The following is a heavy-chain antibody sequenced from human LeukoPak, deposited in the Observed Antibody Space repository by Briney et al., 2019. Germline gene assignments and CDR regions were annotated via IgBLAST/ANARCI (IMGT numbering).Heavy chain of an antibody. CDR3: ARVSVVRGVSDAFDM. Sequence: PGGSLRLSCAASGFTFISYGMSWVRQAPGKGLEWVADISLSGDNMFYADPVKGRFTISRDSSKNTVHLQMDSLRVEDTALYHCARVSVVRGVSDAFDMWGQGTMVTVSS. V-gene: IGHV3-23*01. D-gene: IGHD3-10*01. J-gene: IGHJ3*02. CDR2: ISLSGDNM. CDR1: GFTFISYG.